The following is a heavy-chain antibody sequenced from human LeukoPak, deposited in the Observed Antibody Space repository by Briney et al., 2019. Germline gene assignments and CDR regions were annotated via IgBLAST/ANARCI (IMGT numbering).Heavy chain of an antibody. D-gene: IGHD3-10*01. J-gene: IGHJ3*02. CDR1: GFTFSSYA. CDR3: AKGLSLLWFGEIESGAFDI. CDR2: ISGSGGST. V-gene: IGHV3-23*01. Sequence: PGGSLRLSCAASGFTFSSYAMSWVRQAPGKGLEWVSAISGSGGSTYYADSVKGRFTISRDNSKNTLYLQMNSLRAEDTAVYYCAKGLSLLWFGEIESGAFDIWGQGTMVTVSS.